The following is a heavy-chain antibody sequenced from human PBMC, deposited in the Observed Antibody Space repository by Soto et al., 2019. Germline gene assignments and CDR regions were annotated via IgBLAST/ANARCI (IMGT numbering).Heavy chain of an antibody. CDR3: VRDGTKTLRDWFDP. V-gene: IGHV4-4*07. Sequence: PSETLSLTCTVSGASISGFYWSWIRKSAGKGLERIGRIYATGTTDYNPSLKSRVMMSVDTPKKQFSLKLRSVTAADTAVYYCVRDGTKTLRDWFDPWGQGISVTVSS. CDR1: GASISGFY. J-gene: IGHJ5*02. CDR2: IYATGTT. D-gene: IGHD1-1*01.